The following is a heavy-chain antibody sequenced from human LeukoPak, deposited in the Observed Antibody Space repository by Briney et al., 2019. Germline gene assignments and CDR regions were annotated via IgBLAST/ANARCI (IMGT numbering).Heavy chain of an antibody. CDR1: GFSFSSYS. Sequence: GGSLRLSCVASGFSFSSYSMSWVRQAPGKGLEWVSYISGSSTITYDADPVKGRFTISRDNAQNSLYLQMNSLRDEDTAVYYCARVRDSSGYYFVNYFDKWGQGILVTVSS. J-gene: IGHJ4*02. CDR3: ARVRDSSGYYFVNYFDK. CDR2: ISGSSTIT. V-gene: IGHV3-48*02. D-gene: IGHD3-22*01.